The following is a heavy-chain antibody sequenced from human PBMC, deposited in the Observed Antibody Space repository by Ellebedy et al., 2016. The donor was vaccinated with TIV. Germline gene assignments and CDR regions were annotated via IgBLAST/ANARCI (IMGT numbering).Heavy chain of an antibody. D-gene: IGHD4-17*01. J-gene: IGHJ3*02. CDR2: IRQDGSEK. Sequence: GESLKISCAASRFSFSSYWMTWVRQAPGKGLEWVANIRQDGSEKFYVDSVKGRFTISRDNAKNSLYQQMNSLSAEDTGAYYCATAGNYGDYRSPTHAFEIWGQGTLVTVSS. V-gene: IGHV3-7*01. CDR1: RFSFSSYW. CDR3: ATAGNYGDYRSPTHAFEI.